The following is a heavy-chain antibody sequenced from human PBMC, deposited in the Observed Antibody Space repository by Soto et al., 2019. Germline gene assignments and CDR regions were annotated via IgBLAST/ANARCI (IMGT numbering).Heavy chain of an antibody. CDR2: IIPIFGTA. CDR3: CYVEVATPVYYYCMAV. Sequence: SVKVSCKASGGTFSSYAISWVRQAPGQGLEWMGGIIPIFGTANYAQKFQGRVTITADKSTSTAYMELSSLRSEDTAVYYCCYVEVATPVYYYCMAVLHRRTRVTVSS. V-gene: IGHV1-69*06. J-gene: IGHJ6*02. CDR1: GGTFSSYA. D-gene: IGHD5-12*01.